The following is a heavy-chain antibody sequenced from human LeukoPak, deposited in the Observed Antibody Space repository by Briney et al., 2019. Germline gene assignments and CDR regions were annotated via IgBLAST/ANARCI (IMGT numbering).Heavy chain of an antibody. J-gene: IGHJ5*02. CDR3: ARDEAGSSAVAGFDP. V-gene: IGHV1-2*02. CDR2: INPNSGGT. Sequence: GASVKVSCKASGYTFTGYYMHWVRQAPGQGLEWMGWINPNSGGTNYAQKFQGRVTMTRDTSISTAYMELSRLRSDDTAVYYCARDEAGSSAVAGFDPWGQGTLVTVSS. D-gene: IGHD6-6*01. CDR1: GYTFTGYY.